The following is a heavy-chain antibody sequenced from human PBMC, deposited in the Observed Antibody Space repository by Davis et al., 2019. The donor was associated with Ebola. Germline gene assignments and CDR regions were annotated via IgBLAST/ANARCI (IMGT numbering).Heavy chain of an antibody. D-gene: IGHD3-22*01. CDR3: ALDSGPGGYNGGYFEL. Sequence: PGGSLRLSCAASGFAFSNYGLHWVRQAPGTGPEWIAVLWSDGRTQLYADSVRGRFTISRDNSKNTVYLQLTRLRVDDTAIYYCALDSGPGGYNGGYFELWGRGTLVTVSS. CDR1: GFAFSNYG. CDR2: LWSDGRTQ. J-gene: IGHJ2*01. V-gene: IGHV3-33*01.